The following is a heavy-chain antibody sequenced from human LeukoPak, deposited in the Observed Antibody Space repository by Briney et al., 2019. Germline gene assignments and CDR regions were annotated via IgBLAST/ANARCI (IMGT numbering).Heavy chain of an antibody. V-gene: IGHV4-39*01. D-gene: IGHD1-1*01. CDR1: GGSISSSSYY. J-gene: IGHJ4*02. CDR2: IYYSGST. Sequence: SETLSLTCTVSGGSISSSSYYWGWIRQPPGKGLEWIGSIYYSGSTYYDPSLKSRVTISVDTSKNQFSLRLSSVTAADTAVYYCARHRTRPTNGYFDYWGQGTLVTVSS. CDR3: ARHRTRPTNGYFDY.